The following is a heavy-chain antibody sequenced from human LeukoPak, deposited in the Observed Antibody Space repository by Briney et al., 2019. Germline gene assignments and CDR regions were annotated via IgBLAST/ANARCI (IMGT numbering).Heavy chain of an antibody. CDR2: ISPTENKN. J-gene: IGHJ4*02. Sequence: PGGSLRLSCAASGFTFSAYAMHWFRQAPGKGLEWLAVISPTENKNNYADSAKGRFTISRDNSKDTLYLQMNSLRPEDTAVYYCARAARAMYNWTPFDYWGQGTLVTVSS. D-gene: IGHD1-20*01. CDR3: ARAARAMYNWTPFDY. CDR1: GFTFSAYA. V-gene: IGHV3-30-3*01.